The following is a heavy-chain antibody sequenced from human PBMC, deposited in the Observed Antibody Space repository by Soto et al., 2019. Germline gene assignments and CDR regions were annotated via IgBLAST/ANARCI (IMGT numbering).Heavy chain of an antibody. CDR3: AHSLIPNWGSRGAFDY. CDR1: GFSLTTTEVA. Sequence: SGPTLVNPTQSLTLTCSFSGFSLTTTEVAVGWVRQPPGKALEWLALIYWDDDKRYSPSLKSRLTITKDTSKNQVVLTMTNMDSVDTATYYCAHSLIPNWGSRGAFDYWGQGTLVTVSS. V-gene: IGHV2-5*02. CDR2: IYWDDDK. D-gene: IGHD7-27*01. J-gene: IGHJ4*02.